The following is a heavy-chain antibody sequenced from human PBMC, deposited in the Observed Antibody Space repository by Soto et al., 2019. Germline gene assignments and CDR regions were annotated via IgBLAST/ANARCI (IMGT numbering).Heavy chain of an antibody. Sequence: PSETLSLTCPVSGGYIRSSGYYWGWIRQPPGKGLEWIGSIYYSGSTYYNPSLKSRVTITADESTSTAYMELSSLRSEDTAVYYCARGYCSGGSCYPYYYYGMDVWGQGTTVTVSS. J-gene: IGHJ6*02. CDR1: GGYIRSSGYY. D-gene: IGHD2-15*01. CDR3: ARGYCSGGSCYPYYYYGMDV. CDR2: IYYSGST. V-gene: IGHV4-39*07.